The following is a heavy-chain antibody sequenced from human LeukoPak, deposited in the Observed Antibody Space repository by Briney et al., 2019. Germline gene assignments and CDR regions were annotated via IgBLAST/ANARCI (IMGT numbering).Heavy chain of an antibody. D-gene: IGHD3-10*01. CDR3: ARYYYGSGSYYLGYYYYYMDV. V-gene: IGHV4-59*01. Sequence: PSETLSLTCTVSGGSISSYYWSWIRQPPGKGLEWIGYIYYSGSTNYNPSLKSRVTISVDTSKNQFSLKLSSVTAADTAVYYCARYYYGSGSYYLGYYYYYMDVWGKGTTVTISS. J-gene: IGHJ6*03. CDR1: GGSISSYY. CDR2: IYYSGST.